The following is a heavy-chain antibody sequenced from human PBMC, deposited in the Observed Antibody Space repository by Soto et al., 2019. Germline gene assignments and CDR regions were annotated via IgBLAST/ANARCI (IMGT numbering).Heavy chain of an antibody. Sequence: SETLSLTCAVSGGSISSGGYSWSWIRQPPGKGLEWIGYIYHSGSTYYNPSLKSRVTISVDRSKNQFSLKLSSVTAADTAVYYCARDLAAISLYYFDYWGQGTLVTVSS. CDR3: ARDLAAISLYYFDY. CDR2: IYHSGST. V-gene: IGHV4-30-2*01. J-gene: IGHJ4*02. D-gene: IGHD2-15*01. CDR1: GGSISSGGYS.